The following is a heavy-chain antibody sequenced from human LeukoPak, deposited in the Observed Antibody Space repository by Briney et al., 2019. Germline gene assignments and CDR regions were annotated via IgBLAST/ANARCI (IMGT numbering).Heavy chain of an antibody. CDR3: ARGQWSEDGFDI. CDR2: ISSSSSYI. CDR1: GFTFSSYS. D-gene: IGHD6-19*01. Sequence: GGSLRLSCAASGFTFSSYSMNWVRQAPGKGLEWVSSISSSSSYIYYADSVKGRFTISRDNAKNSLYLQMNSLRAEDTAVYYCARGQWSEDGFDIWGQGTMVTVSS. V-gene: IGHV3-21*01. J-gene: IGHJ3*02.